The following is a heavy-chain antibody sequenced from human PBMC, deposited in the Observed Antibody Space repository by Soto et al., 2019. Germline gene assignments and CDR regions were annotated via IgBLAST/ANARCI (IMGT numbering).Heavy chain of an antibody. D-gene: IGHD6-6*01. CDR2: IYYSGST. CDR1: GGSISSSSYY. Sequence: SETLSLTCTVSGGSISSSSYYWGWIRQPPGKGLEWIGSIYYSGSTYYNPSLKSRVTISVDTSKNQFSLKLSSVTAADTAVYYCATNTEGNEYSSFRGYYYYYYMDVWGKGTTVTVSS. J-gene: IGHJ6*03. V-gene: IGHV4-39*01. CDR3: ATNTEGNEYSSFRGYYYYYYMDV.